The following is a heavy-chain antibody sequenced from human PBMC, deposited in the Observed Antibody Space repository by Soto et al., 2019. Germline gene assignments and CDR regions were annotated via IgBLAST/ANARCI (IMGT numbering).Heavy chain of an antibody. V-gene: IGHV1-3*05. J-gene: IGHJ4*02. CDR1: GYTFTGYA. D-gene: IGHD6-19*01. CDR3: ARAVAVAADFDY. CDR2: INADNGNT. Sequence: QVQLVQSGAEEKKPGASVKVSGKASGYTFTGYAMHWVRQAPGQRLEWMGWINADNGNTKYSQKFQGRVTITRDTSASTAYMELSSLRSEDTAVYYCARAVAVAADFDYWGQGTLVTVSS.